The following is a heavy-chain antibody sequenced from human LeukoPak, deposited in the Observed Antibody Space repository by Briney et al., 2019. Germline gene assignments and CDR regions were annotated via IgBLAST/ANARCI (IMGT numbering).Heavy chain of an antibody. CDR2: ISGSDGST. V-gene: IGHV3-23*01. Sequence: GGSLRLSCAASGFTFSSYAMRWVRQAPGKGLEWVSAISGSDGSTYYADSVKGRFTISRDNSKNTLYLQMNSLRAEDTAIYYCAKAVVRGVIGSQFDYWGQGTLVTVSS. J-gene: IGHJ4*02. CDR3: AKAVVRGVIGSQFDY. CDR1: GFTFSSYA. D-gene: IGHD3-10*01.